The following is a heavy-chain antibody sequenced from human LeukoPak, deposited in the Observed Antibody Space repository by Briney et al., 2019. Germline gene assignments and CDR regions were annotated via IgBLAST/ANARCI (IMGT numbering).Heavy chain of an antibody. J-gene: IGHJ3*02. Sequence: PSETLSLTCTVSGDSFGRNTYSWGWIRQPPGKGLEWIGSIYYTGRTFYNPSLKSRVTISVDTSKNQFSLKLSSVTAADTAVYYCARRGSMGGSFVGAFDIWGQGTMVTVSS. CDR2: IYYTGRT. V-gene: IGHV4-39*01. CDR3: ARRGSMGGSFVGAFDI. D-gene: IGHD1-26*01. CDR1: GDSFGRNTYS.